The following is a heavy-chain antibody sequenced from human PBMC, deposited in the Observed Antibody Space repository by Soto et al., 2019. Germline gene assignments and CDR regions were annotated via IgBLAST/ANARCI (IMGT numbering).Heavy chain of an antibody. J-gene: IGHJ6*02. CDR2: MNPNSGNT. Sequence: QVQLVQSGAEVKKPGASVKVSCKASGYTFTSYDINWVRQATGQGLEWMGWMNPNSGNTGYAQKFQGRITRTRSTSKSTAYMALSSLRSEDTAVYYCARERTGTTSMDVWGQGTTVTVSS. D-gene: IGHD1-1*01. CDR3: ARERTGTTSMDV. V-gene: IGHV1-8*01. CDR1: GYTFTSYD.